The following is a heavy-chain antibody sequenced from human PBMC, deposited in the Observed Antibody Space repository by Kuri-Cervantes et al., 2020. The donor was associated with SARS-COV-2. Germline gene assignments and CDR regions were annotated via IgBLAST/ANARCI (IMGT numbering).Heavy chain of an antibody. Sequence: SETLSLTCAVYGGSFNDYIWSWIRQPPGKGLEWIGYIYYSGSTNYNPYLKSRVTISVDTSKNQFSLKLSSVTAADTAVYYCANEVLRFLEWLLVLPVVGTSDYWGQGTLVTVSS. CDR3: ANEVLRFLEWLLVLPVVGTSDY. V-gene: IGHV4-59*08. CDR2: IYYSGST. J-gene: IGHJ4*02. CDR1: GGSFNDYI. D-gene: IGHD3-3*01.